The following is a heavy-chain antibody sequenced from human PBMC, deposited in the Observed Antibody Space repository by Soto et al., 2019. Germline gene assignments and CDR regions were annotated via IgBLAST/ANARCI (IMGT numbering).Heavy chain of an antibody. CDR2: IYYSGST. CDR1: GGSISSYY. J-gene: IGHJ6*03. Sequence: SETLSLTCTVSGGSISSYYWSWIRQPPGKGLEWIGYIYYSGSTNYNPSLKSRVTISVDTSKNQFSLKLSSVTAADTAVYYCARDSPPCSGGSCYPLDYYYMDVWGKGTTVTVSS. V-gene: IGHV4-59*01. D-gene: IGHD2-15*01. CDR3: ARDSPPCSGGSCYPLDYYYMDV.